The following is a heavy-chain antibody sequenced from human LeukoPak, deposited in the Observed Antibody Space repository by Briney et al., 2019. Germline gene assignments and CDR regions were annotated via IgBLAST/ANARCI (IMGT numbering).Heavy chain of an antibody. CDR2: ISAGADVI. Sequence: GGSLRLSCEAAGFSFRDYPMGWVRRASGKRLEWVSGISAGADVIFYADPVKGRFTISRDNSKNTVYLQMSSLRAEDSAVYYCARVRDYYSSGSYDLNWFDPWGQGTLVTVSS. CDR1: GFSFRDYP. V-gene: IGHV3-23*01. CDR3: ARVRDYYSSGSYDLNWFDP. D-gene: IGHD3-10*01. J-gene: IGHJ5*02.